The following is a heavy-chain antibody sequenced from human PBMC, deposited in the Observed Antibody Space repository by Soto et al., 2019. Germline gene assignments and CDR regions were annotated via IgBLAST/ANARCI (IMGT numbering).Heavy chain of an antibody. J-gene: IGHJ3*02. CDR2: IYNIGRT. CDR1: SISTYY. CDR3: ASQVGYSGYDFGAFDI. Sequence: PSETLSLTCTVDSISTYYWNWIRQSPGKGLAWIGYIYNIGRTNYNRSLRSRVTMSIDTSKNQFSLKLSSVTAADTAVYYCASQVGYSGYDFGAFDIWGQGTMVTVSS. V-gene: IGHV4-4*09. D-gene: IGHD5-12*01.